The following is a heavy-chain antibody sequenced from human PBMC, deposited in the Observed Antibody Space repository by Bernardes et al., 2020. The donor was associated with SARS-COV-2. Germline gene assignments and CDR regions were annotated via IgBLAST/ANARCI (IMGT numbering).Heavy chain of an antibody. D-gene: IGHD2-2*01. CDR2: INHSGST. V-gene: IGHV4-34*01. CDR1: GGSFSGYY. J-gene: IGHJ6*03. Sequence: TLSLTCAVYGGSFSGYYWSWIRQPPGKGLEWIGEINHSGSTNYYPSLKSRVTISVDTSKNQFSLKLSSVTAADTAVYYCARLLPSSTSVFKTYYYYYMDVWGKGTTVTVSS. CDR3: ARLLPSSTSVFKTYYYYYMDV.